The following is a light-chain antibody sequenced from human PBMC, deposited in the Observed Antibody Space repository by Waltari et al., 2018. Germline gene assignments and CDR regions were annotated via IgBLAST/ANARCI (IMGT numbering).Light chain of an antibody. Sequence: DIVMTQSPDSLSVSLGERATINCKSSQSVLYTSNYHNYLAWYQQKPGQSPKLLLYWASTRESGVPDRFSGSGSGTDFTLSISTLQAEDVAVYYCQQYYSAPYTFGQGTRLEIK. CDR1: QSVLYTSNYHNY. CDR2: WAS. J-gene: IGKJ2*01. CDR3: QQYYSAPYT. V-gene: IGKV4-1*01.